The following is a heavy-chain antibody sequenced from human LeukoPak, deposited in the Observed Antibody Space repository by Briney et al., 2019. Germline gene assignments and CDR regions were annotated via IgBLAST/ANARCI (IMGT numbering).Heavy chain of an antibody. J-gene: IGHJ3*02. Sequence: ASVKVSCMASGYTLTDYYIHWVRQAPGQGLEWMGWINPNSGGRNYAQKFQGRVTMTRDTSINTAYVEVSGLRSDDTAVYYCARTPSFGSVAFDIWGQGTMVTVSS. D-gene: IGHD3-10*01. V-gene: IGHV1-2*02. CDR1: GYTLTDYY. CDR3: ARTPSFGSVAFDI. CDR2: INPNSGGR.